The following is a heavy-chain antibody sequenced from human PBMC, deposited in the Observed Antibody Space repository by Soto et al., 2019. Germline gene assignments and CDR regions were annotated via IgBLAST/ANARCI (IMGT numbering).Heavy chain of an antibody. J-gene: IGHJ4*02. V-gene: IGHV1-69*02. CDR2: IFPFTAIP. Sequence: QVQLVQSGTEVKKPGSSVKVSCKASGGTFRNYPINWVRQAPGQGLEWMGRIFPFTAIPDYAQNFPARLTISADKSTSTVYMELSSLTSDDTAMYFCARGPLVFLNYFEAWGQGTLVTVSS. CDR1: GGTFRNYP. CDR3: ARGPLVFLNYFEA.